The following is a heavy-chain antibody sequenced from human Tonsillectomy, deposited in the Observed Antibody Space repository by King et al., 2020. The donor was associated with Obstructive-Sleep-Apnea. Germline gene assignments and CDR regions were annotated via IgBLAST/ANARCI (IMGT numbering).Heavy chain of an antibody. CDR2: ISGRGGST. J-gene: IGHJ4*02. CDR3: AKSADFYGSGSYFY. V-gene: IGHV3-23*04. D-gene: IGHD3-10*01. Sequence: VQLVESGGGLVQPGGSLRLSCAASDFTFISYAMSWVRQAPGKGLEWVSTISGRGGSTYYPDSVKGRVTISRDTSKDTLYLQMNSLRAEDTAVYFCAKSADFYGSGSYFYWGQGTLVTVSS. CDR1: DFTFISYA.